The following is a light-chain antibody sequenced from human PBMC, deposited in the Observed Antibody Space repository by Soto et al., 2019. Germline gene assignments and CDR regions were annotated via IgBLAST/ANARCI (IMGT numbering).Light chain of an antibody. J-gene: IGKJ1*01. CDR1: QSLVGSDGYTN. CDR2: KLS. CDR3: LQCAQWPHT. V-gene: IGKV2-30*01. Sequence: DVVMPQSPLFLPATLGQPASVSCRSSQSLVGSDGYTNLTWYQQRPGQSPRRLIYKLSNRDSGVPDRFSGNGSGTDFTLRISRVEAEDVGVYYCLQCAQWPHTFVPGTKVEIK.